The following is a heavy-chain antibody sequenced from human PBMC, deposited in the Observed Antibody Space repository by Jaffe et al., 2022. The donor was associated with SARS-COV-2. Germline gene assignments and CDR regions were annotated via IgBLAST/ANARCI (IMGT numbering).Heavy chain of an antibody. J-gene: IGHJ6*02. Sequence: EVQMVESGGGLIQPGGSLRLSCAASGFIVSASYMTWVRQAPGKGLESVSVLYSGGYTYYADSVKGRFTISRDISKNTLYLQMNSLRAEDTAVYYCASIGYCSSSSCSGMDVWGHGTTVAVS. V-gene: IGHV3-53*01. CDR3: ASIGYCSSSSCSGMDV. CDR1: GFIVSASY. D-gene: IGHD2-2*01. CDR2: LYSGGYT.